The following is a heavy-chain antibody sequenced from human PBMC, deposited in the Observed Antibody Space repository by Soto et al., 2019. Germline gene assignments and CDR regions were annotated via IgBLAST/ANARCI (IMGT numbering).Heavy chain of an antibody. CDR1: GFSLSTSW. V-gene: IGHV3-7*01. Sequence: PGGSLRLSCTASGFSLSTSWMTWVRQAPGKGLEWVANIMQDGSDKYYVDSVKGRFTISRDSAKNSLYLQMNSLRAEDTAMYYCARVPSSGWPYFFDYWGLGTLVTVSS. J-gene: IGHJ4*02. D-gene: IGHD6-19*01. CDR2: IMQDGSDK. CDR3: ARVPSSGWPYFFDY.